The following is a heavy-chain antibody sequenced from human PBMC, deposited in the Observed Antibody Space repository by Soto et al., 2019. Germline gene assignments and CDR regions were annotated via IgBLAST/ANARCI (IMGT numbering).Heavy chain of an antibody. CDR1: GFTFTRYS. CDR2: IIKDGSEK. J-gene: IGHJ4*02. Sequence: GGSLRLSCAASGFTFTRYSMNWVRQAPGKGLEWVANIIKDGSEKSYVDSVKGRFTISRDNAKSSLYLEMNSLRVEDTAMYYCARDWGGLGYWGQGTLVTVSS. V-gene: IGHV3-7*03. CDR3: ARDWGGLGY. D-gene: IGHD3-10*01.